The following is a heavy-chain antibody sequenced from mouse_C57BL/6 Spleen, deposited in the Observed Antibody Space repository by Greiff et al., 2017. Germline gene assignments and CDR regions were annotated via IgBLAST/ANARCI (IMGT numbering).Heavy chain of an antibody. CDR3: ARDRRNADNYAMDY. V-gene: IGHV3-6*01. CDR2: ISYDGSN. J-gene: IGHJ4*01. Sequence: DVKLQESGPGLVKPSQSLSLTCSVTGYSITSGYYWNWIRQFPGNKLEWMGYISYDGSNNYNPSLKNRISITRDTSKNQFFLKLNSVTTEDTATYYCARDRRNADNYAMDYWGQGTSVTVSS. CDR1: GYSITSGYY.